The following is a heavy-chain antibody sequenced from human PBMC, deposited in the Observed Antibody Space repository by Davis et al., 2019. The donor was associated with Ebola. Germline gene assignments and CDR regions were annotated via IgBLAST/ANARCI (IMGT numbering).Heavy chain of an antibody. D-gene: IGHD3-10*01. CDR3: ARDKSDTSLIRGPFGLDV. V-gene: IGHV4-34*01. CDR1: GGSFGSFH. J-gene: IGHJ6*02. CDR2: VDHTGYA. Sequence: SETLSLTCGVYGGSFGSFHWAWFRQPPGKGLEWVGEVDHTGYANYDPSLASRITISVDTSKNHFALKLRSVTAADTAVYFCARDKSDTSLIRGPFGLDVWGQGTTVTVSS.